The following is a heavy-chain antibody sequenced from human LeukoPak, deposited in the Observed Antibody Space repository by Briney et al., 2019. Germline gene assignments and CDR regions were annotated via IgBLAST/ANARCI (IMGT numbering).Heavy chain of an antibody. V-gene: IGHV3-7*01. Sequence: GGSLRLSCAASGFTFSSYWMSWVRQAPGKGLEWVANIKQDGSEKYYVDSVKGRFTISRDNAKNSLYLQMNSLRAEDTAVYYCARDLYSSGSSGVGGMDVWGQGTTVTVSS. J-gene: IGHJ6*02. CDR2: IKQDGSEK. CDR3: ARDLYSSGSSGVGGMDV. CDR1: GFTFSSYW. D-gene: IGHD6-19*01.